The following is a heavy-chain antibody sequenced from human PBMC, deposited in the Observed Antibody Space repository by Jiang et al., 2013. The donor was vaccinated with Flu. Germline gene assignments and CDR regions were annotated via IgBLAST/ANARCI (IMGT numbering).Heavy chain of an antibody. D-gene: IGHD1-26*01. V-gene: IGHV4-59*01. CDR1: GGSLSSYY. Sequence: ALLKPSETLSLTCIVSGGSLSSYYWSWIRQPPGKGLEWIGYIYYSGSTNYNPSLKSRVTISVDTSKNQFSLKLSSVTAADAAVYYCARSGSYALHFGYWGQGTLVTGLL. CDR3: ARSGSYALHFGY. CDR2: IYYSGST. J-gene: IGHJ4*02.